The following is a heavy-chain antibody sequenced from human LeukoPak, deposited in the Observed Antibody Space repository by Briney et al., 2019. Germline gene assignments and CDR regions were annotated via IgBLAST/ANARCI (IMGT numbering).Heavy chain of an antibody. CDR1: GFTFSNYG. CDR2: ISGSGGTT. V-gene: IGHV3-23*01. D-gene: IGHD2-21*02. Sequence: GGSLRLSCAASGFTFSNYGMSWVRQAPGKGLEWVSVISGSGGTTYYADSVKGRFTIPRDNSKNTLYLQMNSLRAEDTSLYYCAKGRLDYGDYYVDDWGQGTLVTVSS. J-gene: IGHJ4*02. CDR3: AKGRLDYGDYYVDD.